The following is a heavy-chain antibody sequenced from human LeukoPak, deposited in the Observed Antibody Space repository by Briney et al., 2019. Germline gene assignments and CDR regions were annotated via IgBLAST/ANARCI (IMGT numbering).Heavy chain of an antibody. CDR1: GGSFSGYY. CDR3: ARQLEQRGDFDY. J-gene: IGHJ4*02. D-gene: IGHD1-1*01. Sequence: SETLSLTCAVYGGSFSGYYWSWIRQPPGKGLEWIGEINHSGSTNHNPSLKSRVTISVDTSKNQFSLKLSSVTAADTAVYYCARQLEQRGDFDYWGQGTLVTVSS. V-gene: IGHV4-34*01. CDR2: INHSGST.